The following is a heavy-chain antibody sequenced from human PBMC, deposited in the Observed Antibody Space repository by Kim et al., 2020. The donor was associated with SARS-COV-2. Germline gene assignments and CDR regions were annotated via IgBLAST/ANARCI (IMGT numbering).Heavy chain of an antibody. CDR3: ARDTSNGLGYCSGGSCRYWPGDFDY. V-gene: IGHV4-38-2*02. CDR1: GYSISSGYY. CDR2: IYHSGST. D-gene: IGHD2-15*01. J-gene: IGHJ4*02. Sequence: SETLSLTCTVSGYSISSGYYWGWIRQPPGKGLEWIGSIYHSGSTYYNPSLKSRVTISVDTSKNQFSLKLSSVTAADTAVYYCARDTSNGLGYCSGGSCRYWPGDFDYWGQGTLVTVSS.